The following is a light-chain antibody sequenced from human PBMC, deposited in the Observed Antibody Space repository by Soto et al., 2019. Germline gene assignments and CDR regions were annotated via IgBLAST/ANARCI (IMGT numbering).Light chain of an antibody. J-gene: IGLJ1*01. CDR3: SSYVGTNSYV. CDR2: EVY. CDR1: SSDVGGYNY. Sequence: QSVLTQPPSASGSPGQSVTISCTGTSSDVGGYNYVSWYQQHPGKAPKLIIYEVYKRPSGVPDRFSGSKSGNTAALTVSGLQAEDEADYYCSSYVGTNSYVFGTGTKVIVL. V-gene: IGLV2-8*01.